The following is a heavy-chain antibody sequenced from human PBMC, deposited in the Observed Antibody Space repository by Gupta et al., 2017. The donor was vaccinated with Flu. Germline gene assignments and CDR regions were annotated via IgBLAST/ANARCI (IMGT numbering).Heavy chain of an antibody. D-gene: IGHD3-22*01. CDR2: IYPGDSDT. CDR1: GYSFTSYW. Sequence: VQLVQSGAEVKKPGESLKISCKGSGYSFTSYWIGWVRQMPGKGLEWMGIIYPGDSDTRYSPSFQGQVTISADKSISTAYLQWSSLKASDTAMYYCARRAPDSSGYYLLWDYWGQGTLVTVSS. V-gene: IGHV5-51*01. CDR3: ARRAPDSSGYYLLWDY. J-gene: IGHJ4*02.